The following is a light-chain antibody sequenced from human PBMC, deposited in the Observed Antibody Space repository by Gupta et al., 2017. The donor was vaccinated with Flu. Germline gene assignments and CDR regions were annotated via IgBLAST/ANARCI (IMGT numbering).Light chain of an antibody. Sequence: QSVLTQPPSVSGAPGQRVTISCTGSSSNIGATYDVHRYQHLPGTAPKLIIHNNDNRPSGVPDRFSGSKSGSSASLAITGLQAEDEADYYCQSYDSRLDVRVLGGGTKLTVL. V-gene: IGLV1-40*01. J-gene: IGLJ3*02. CDR2: NND. CDR1: SSNIGATYD. CDR3: QSYDSRLDVRV.